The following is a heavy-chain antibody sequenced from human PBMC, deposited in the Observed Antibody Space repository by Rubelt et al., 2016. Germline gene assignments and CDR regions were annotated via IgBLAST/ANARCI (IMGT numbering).Heavy chain of an antibody. Sequence: QVQLVQSGAGVKKPGASVKVSCKVSGYTLTELSMHWVRQAPGKGLEWLGGFEPEDGETIYAQKFQGRVTMTEDTSTDTAYMELSSLRSEDTAVYSCATDISSGWYYFDYWGQGTLVTVSS. J-gene: IGHJ4*02. CDR3: ATDISSGWYYFDY. V-gene: IGHV1-24*01. CDR1: GYTLTELS. D-gene: IGHD6-19*01. CDR2: FEPEDGET.